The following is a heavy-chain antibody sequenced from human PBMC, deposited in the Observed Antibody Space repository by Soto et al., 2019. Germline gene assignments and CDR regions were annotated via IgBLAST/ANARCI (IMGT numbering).Heavy chain of an antibody. J-gene: IGHJ5*02. Sequence: PSETLSLTFTVSGASISGFYWSWIRKYAGKGLEWIGRIYATGTTDYNPSLKSRVMMSVDTAKKQFSLKLRSVTAADTAVYYCVRDGTKTLRDWFDPWGQGISVTVSS. D-gene: IGHD1-1*01. CDR2: IYATGTT. V-gene: IGHV4-4*07. CDR1: GASISGFY. CDR3: VRDGTKTLRDWFDP.